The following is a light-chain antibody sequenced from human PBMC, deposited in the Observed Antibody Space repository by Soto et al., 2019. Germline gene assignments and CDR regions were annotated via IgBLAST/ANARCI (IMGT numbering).Light chain of an antibody. CDR1: SSDIGGYHY. V-gene: IGLV2-14*03. CDR2: DVS. J-gene: IGLJ1*01. Sequence: QSALTQPASVSGSPGQSITISCTGTSSDIGGYHYVSWYQQLPGKVPKLIIYDVSNRPSGVSGRFAGTKSGNAASLTICGREAEDEADYCCSSYTSTSTLYVFGPGTKVTVL. CDR3: SSYTSTSTLYV.